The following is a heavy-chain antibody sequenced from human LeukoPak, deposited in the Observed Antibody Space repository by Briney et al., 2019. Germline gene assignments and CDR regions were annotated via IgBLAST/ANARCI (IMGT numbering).Heavy chain of an antibody. V-gene: IGHV3-11*04. CDR2: ISKNGKTI. D-gene: IGHD2-2*01. CDR1: GFTFSDYY. J-gene: IGHJ3*02. Sequence: GGSLRLSCAASGFTFSDYYMSWIRQAPGKGLEWLSYISKNGKTIYYADSVKGRFTISRDNAKKSVYLQMNSLRAEDTAVYYCARTYCSRTSCYEVFDIWGQGTVVTVSS. CDR3: ARTYCSRTSCYEVFDI.